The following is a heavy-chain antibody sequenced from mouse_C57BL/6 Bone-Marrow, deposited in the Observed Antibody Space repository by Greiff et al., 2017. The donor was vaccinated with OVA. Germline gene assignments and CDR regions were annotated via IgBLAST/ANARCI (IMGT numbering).Heavy chain of an antibody. J-gene: IGHJ2*01. CDR3: AREDGYDGPYFDY. Sequence: EVNLVESEGGLVQPGSSMKLSCTASGFTFSDYYMAWVRQVPEKGLEWVANINYDGSSTYYLDSLKSRFIISRDNAKNILYLQMSSLKSEDTATYYCAREDGYDGPYFDYWGQGTTLTVSS. CDR1: GFTFSDYY. V-gene: IGHV5-16*01. D-gene: IGHD2-2*01. CDR2: INYDGSST.